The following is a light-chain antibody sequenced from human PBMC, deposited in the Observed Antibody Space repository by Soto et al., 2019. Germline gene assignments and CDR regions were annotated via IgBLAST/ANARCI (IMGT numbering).Light chain of an antibody. Sequence: QSALTQPRSVSGSPGQSVTISCTGTSSDVGGYNYVSWYQQHQGKAPKLMIYDVSKRPSGVPDRFSGSKSGNTASLTISGLQAEDEADYYCCSYAGSYTGVFGTGTKLTVL. CDR2: DVS. CDR1: SSDVGGYNY. V-gene: IGLV2-11*01. CDR3: CSYAGSYTGV. J-gene: IGLJ1*01.